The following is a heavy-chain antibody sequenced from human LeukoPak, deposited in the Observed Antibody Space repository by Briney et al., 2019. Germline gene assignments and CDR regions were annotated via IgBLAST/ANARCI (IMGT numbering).Heavy chain of an antibody. Sequence: GGSLRLSCAASGFTFSSYSMNWVRQAPGKGLEWVSSISGSGGSAYYADSVKGRFTISRDNSKNTLYLQMNSLRAEDTAVYYCAKDAAAGTRPYYSDYWGQGTLVTVSP. CDR2: ISGSGGSA. J-gene: IGHJ4*02. D-gene: IGHD6-13*01. V-gene: IGHV3-23*01. CDR1: GFTFSSYS. CDR3: AKDAAAGTRPYYSDY.